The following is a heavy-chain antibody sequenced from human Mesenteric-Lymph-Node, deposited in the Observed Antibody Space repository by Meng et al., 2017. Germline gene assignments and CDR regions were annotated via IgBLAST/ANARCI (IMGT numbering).Heavy chain of an antibody. CDR2: ISGRSGST. Sequence: GESLKISCAASGFTFDSYAMSWVRQAPGKGLEWVSAISGRSGSTYYADSVKGRFTISRDNSKNTLYLQMNSLRAEDTAVYYCAKDRRSSTWYDDVFDIWGQGTMVTVSS. V-gene: IGHV3-23*01. J-gene: IGHJ3*02. CDR1: GFTFDSYA. D-gene: IGHD6-13*01. CDR3: AKDRRSSTWYDDVFDI.